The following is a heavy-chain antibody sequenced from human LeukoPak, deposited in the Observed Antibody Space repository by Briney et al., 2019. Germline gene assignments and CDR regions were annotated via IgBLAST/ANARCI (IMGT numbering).Heavy chain of an antibody. CDR3: ARNYYDGSGYWY. D-gene: IGHD3-22*01. Sequence: SETLSLTCTVSAGSITSSSYYCLWIRQPPGKGLEWIGSIYYSGSTHCNPSLRSRVTISVDTPQNHFSLKLSSVTAADTAVYYCARNYYDGSGYWYWGQGTLVTVSS. CDR2: IYYSGST. V-gene: IGHV4-39*02. CDR1: AGSITSSSYY. J-gene: IGHJ4*02.